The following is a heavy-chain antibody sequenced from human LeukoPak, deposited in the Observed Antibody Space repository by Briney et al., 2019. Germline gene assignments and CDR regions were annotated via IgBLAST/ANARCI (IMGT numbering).Heavy chain of an antibody. CDR3: ARDSGAGYSYGGVFDY. Sequence: ASVKVSCKASGGTFSSYAISWVRQAPGQGLEWMGRIIPILGIANYAQKFQGSVTITADKSTSTAYMELSSLRSEDTAVYYCARDSGAGYSYGGVFDYWGQGTLVTVSS. CDR1: GGTFSSYA. V-gene: IGHV1-69*04. J-gene: IGHJ4*02. D-gene: IGHD5-18*01. CDR2: IIPILGIA.